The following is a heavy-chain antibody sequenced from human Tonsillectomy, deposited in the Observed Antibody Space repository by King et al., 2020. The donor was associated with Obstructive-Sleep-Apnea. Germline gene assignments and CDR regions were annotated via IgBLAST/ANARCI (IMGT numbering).Heavy chain of an antibody. CDR2: IYYSGST. CDR1: GGSITKNTYY. Sequence: PLQESGPGLVKPSETLSLTCTVSGGSITKNTYYWGWIRQPPGKGLEWIGSIYYSGSTRYNPSLKGRVSISVDTTKNQFSLKVNSVIAADTAVYYCARGLVTDWNDAIDYWGQGSLVTVSS. V-gene: IGHV4-39*07. D-gene: IGHD1-1*01. J-gene: IGHJ4*02. CDR3: ARGLVTDWNDAIDY.